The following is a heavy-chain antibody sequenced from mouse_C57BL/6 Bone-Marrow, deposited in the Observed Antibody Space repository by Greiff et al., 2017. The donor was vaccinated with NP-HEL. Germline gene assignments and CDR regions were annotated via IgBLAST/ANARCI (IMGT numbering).Heavy chain of an antibody. D-gene: IGHD3-1*01. V-gene: IGHV1-69*01. J-gene: IGHJ4*01. CDR3: AREGTHYAMDY. Sequence: VQLQQPGAELVMPGASVKLSCKASGYTFTSYWMHWVKQRPGQGLEWIGEIDPSDSYINYNQKFKGKSTLTVDKSSSSAYMQLSSLTSEDSAVYYCAREGTHYAMDYWGQGTSVTVSS. CDR1: GYTFTSYW. CDR2: IDPSDSYI.